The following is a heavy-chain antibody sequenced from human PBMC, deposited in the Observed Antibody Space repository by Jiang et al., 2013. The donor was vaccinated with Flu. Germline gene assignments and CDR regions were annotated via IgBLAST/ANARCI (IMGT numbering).Heavy chain of an antibody. CDR2: IKQDGSVR. J-gene: IGHJ4*02. D-gene: IGHD3-22*01. CDR1: GFTLNSYW. V-gene: IGHV3-7*03. CDR3: ARWTSDSRGFYHIDY. Sequence: PGGSLRLSCTASGFTLNSYWMTWVRQAPGKGLEWVASIKQDGSVRYYVDSVKGRFTISRDNAENSLYLQMNSLRVEDTAVYHCARWTSDSRGFYHIDYWGQGTLVTVSS.